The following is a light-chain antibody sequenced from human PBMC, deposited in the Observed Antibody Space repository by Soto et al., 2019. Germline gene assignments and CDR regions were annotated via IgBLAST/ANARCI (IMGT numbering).Light chain of an antibody. Sequence: DVLMTQSPSTLAASVGDRVTITCRASENIKNWLAWYQQTPGKAPKVLISDASRLETGVPSRFSGSGYGTDFTLTITRLQTDDFGTYHCQQYGVHPKTFGQGTKVEVK. V-gene: IGKV1-5*01. CDR2: DAS. J-gene: IGKJ1*01. CDR1: ENIKNW. CDR3: QQYGVHPKT.